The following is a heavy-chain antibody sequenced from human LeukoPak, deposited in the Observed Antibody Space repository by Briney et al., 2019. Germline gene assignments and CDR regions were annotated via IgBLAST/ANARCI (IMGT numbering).Heavy chain of an antibody. J-gene: IGHJ4*02. CDR1: GFTVSTYV. CDR3: VRGTGY. Sequence: QSGGSLRLSCSVSGFTVSTYVMHWVRQAPGKGLEYVSAISSNGDNTYYADPVKGRFTISRDNSKNTLYLQMSSLRADDTAVYYCVRGTGYWGQGTLVTVSS. CDR2: ISSNGDNT. V-gene: IGHV3-64D*06.